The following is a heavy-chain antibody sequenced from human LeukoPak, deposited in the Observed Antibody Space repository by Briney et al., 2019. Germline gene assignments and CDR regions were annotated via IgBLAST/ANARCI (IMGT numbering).Heavy chain of an antibody. CDR2: IYYSGST. CDR3: ARGFQGYYDSLTGYYRGRYYFDY. J-gene: IGHJ4*02. V-gene: IGHV4-61*01. CDR1: GGSVSSGSYY. D-gene: IGHD3-9*01. Sequence: SETLSLTCTVSGGSVSSGSYYWSWIRQPPGKGLEWIGYIYYSGSTNYNPSLKSRVTISVDTSKNQFSLKLSSVTAADTAVYYCARGFQGYYDSLTGYYRGRYYFDYWGQGTLVTVSS.